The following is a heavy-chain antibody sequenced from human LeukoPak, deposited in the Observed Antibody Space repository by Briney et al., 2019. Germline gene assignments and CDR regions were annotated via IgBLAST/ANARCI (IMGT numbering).Heavy chain of an antibody. J-gene: IGHJ5*02. Sequence: PGGTLRLSCEASGFTFSNYWMHWVRQAPGKGLVWVSRINSDASSTTYADSVKGRFTISSDNSKNTLYLKMNSLRAEDTAVYYCAKSDGFDPWGQGTLVTVSS. CDR3: AKSDGFDP. V-gene: IGHV3-74*01. CDR1: GFTFSNYW. CDR2: INSDASST.